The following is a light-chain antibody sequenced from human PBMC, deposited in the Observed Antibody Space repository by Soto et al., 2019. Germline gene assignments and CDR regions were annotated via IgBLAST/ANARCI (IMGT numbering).Light chain of an antibody. J-gene: IGKJ1*01. CDR2: DAY. V-gene: IGKV1-5*01. Sequence: IPMTQSPSTLSASVGDRVTITCRASETINNWLAWYQQKPGIAPKLLIYDAYILESGVPSRFSGSASGTEFTLTISSLQPDDLATYYCQQYTRYSWTFGQGTKVEIK. CDR3: QQYTRYSWT. CDR1: ETINNW.